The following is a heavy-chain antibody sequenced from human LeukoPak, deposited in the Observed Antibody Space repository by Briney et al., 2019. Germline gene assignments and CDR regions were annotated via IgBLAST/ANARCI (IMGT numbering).Heavy chain of an antibody. CDR1: GFTFDDYG. J-gene: IGHJ3*02. D-gene: IGHD5-24*01. CDR2: IDRNGDST. V-gene: IGHV3-20*04. CDR3: ARDHKGGDGADAFDI. Sequence: GGSLRLSCAASGFTFDDYGMSWVRQAPGKGREWVSGIDRNGDSTGYADSVEGRFTISRDNAKNSLYLQMDSLRAEDTALYYCARDHKGGDGADAFDIWGHGTMVTVSS.